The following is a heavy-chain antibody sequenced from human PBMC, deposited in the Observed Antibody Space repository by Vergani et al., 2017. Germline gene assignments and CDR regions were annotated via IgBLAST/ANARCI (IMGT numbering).Heavy chain of an antibody. Sequence: EVQLLESGGGLVQPGGSLRLSCEASGITFWKFGMHWVRQGPGKGLEWVSGISWNSGAVDYADSVRGRSTISRDNAKNSLYLDMSSLRAEDTAVYYCVRDVRVSRTWGQGTLVAVSS. J-gene: IGHJ3*01. V-gene: IGHV3-9*01. CDR3: VRDVRVSRT. CDR1: GITFWKFG. CDR2: ISWNSGAV.